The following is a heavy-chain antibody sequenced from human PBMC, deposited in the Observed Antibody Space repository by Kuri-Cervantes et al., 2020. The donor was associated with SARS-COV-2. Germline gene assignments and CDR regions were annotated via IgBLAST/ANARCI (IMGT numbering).Heavy chain of an antibody. CDR2: IIPIFGTA. CDR3: ASQEGSGWYPASFQH. J-gene: IGHJ1*01. CDR1: GGTFSSYA. Sequence: SVKVSCKASGGTFSSYAISWVRQAPGQGLEWMGRIIPIFGTANYAQKFQGRVTITADKSTSTAYMELSSLRPEDTAVYYCASQEGSGWYPASFQHWGQGTLVTVSS. V-gene: IGHV1-69*06. D-gene: IGHD6-19*01.